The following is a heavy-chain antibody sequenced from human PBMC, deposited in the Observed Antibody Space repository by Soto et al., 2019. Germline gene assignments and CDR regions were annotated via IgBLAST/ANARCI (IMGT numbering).Heavy chain of an antibody. CDR2: ISYDGSNK. CDR1: GFTFSSYG. D-gene: IGHD2-2*01. V-gene: IGHV3-30*18. J-gene: IGHJ4*02. CDR3: AKAFTVRPYCSSTSCYGFDY. Sequence: GGSLRLSCAASGFTFSSYGMHWVRQAPGKGLEWVAVISYDGSNKYYADSVKGRFTISRDNSKNTLYLRMNSLRAEDTAVYYCAKAFTVRPYCSSTSCYGFDYWGQGTLVTVSS.